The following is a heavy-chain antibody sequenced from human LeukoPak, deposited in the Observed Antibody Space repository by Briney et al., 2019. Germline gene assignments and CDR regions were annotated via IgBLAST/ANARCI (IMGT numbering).Heavy chain of an antibody. CDR2: IYYSGST. Sequence: SETLSLTCTVSGGSISSGGYYWSWIRQHPGTGLEWIGYIYYSGSTYYNPSLKSRVTISVDTSKNQFSLKLSSVTAADTAVYYCARFPGYCSSTSCYFDAFDIWGQGTMVTVSS. D-gene: IGHD2-2*01. CDR3: ARFPGYCSSTSCYFDAFDI. CDR1: GGSISSGGYY. V-gene: IGHV4-31*03. J-gene: IGHJ3*02.